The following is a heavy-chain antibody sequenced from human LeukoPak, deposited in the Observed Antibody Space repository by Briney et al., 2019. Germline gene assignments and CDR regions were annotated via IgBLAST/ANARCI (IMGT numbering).Heavy chain of an antibody. D-gene: IGHD2-2*01. CDR3: ARGKSAATRWFDP. CDR2: IYYSGST. CDR1: GGSISSGGYY. Sequence: PSETLSLTCTVSGGSISSGGYYWSWIRQHPGKGLEWIGYIYYSGSTYYSPSLKSRVTISVDTSKNQFSLKLSSVTAADTAVYYCARGKSAATRWFDPWGQGTLVTVSS. J-gene: IGHJ5*02. V-gene: IGHV4-31*03.